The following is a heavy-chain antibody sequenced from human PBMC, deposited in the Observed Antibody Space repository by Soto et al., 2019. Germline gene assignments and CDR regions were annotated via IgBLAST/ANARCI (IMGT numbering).Heavy chain of an antibody. CDR2: IYSSGST. V-gene: IGHV4-59*08. D-gene: IGHD3-10*01. J-gene: IGHJ4*02. CDR1: GGSISSYY. CDR3: ARHNYGSGSTYFDY. Sequence: QVQLQESGPGLVKPSETLSLTCTVSGGSISSYYWSWIRQPPGKGLEWIGYIYSSGSTNDNPSLKRRVPISVDTSKNHFSLKLTSMTAADTAVYYCARHNYGSGSTYFDYWGQGTLVTVSS.